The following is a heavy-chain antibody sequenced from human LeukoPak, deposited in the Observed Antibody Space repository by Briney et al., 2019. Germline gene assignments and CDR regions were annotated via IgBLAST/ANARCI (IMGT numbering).Heavy chain of an antibody. D-gene: IGHD4-11*01. CDR2: VNDSGGT. V-gene: IGHV4-34*01. CDR1: IDSFTNYY. CDR3: ARATDYPWYFDY. Sequence: SETLSLTCAVYIDSFTNYYWNWIRQTPGKGLEWIGEVNDSGGTNINPSLRSRVTISVDTSKNQFSLKLSSVTAADTAVYYCARATDYPWYFDYWGQGTLVTVSS. J-gene: IGHJ4*02.